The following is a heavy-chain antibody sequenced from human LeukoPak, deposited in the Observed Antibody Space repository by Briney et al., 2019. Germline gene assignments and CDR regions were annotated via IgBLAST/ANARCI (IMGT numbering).Heavy chain of an antibody. CDR1: GFTFSSYA. J-gene: IGHJ4*02. V-gene: IGHV3-74*01. CDR2: INRDGSTT. Sequence: GGSLRLSCVASGFTFSSYAMSWVRQAPGKGLVWVSLINRDGSTTNYADSVKGRFTISRDNAKNMLYLQMNSLRAEDTAVYYCAKDLHYGSADYWGQGTLVTVSS. CDR3: AKDLHYGSADY. D-gene: IGHD3-10*01.